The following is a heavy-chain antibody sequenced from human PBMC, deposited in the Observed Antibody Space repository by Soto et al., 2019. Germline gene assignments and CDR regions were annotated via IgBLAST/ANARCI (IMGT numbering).Heavy chain of an antibody. CDR2: IHHSGRT. CDR1: GDSISSDKW. D-gene: IGHD2-21*02. V-gene: IGHV4-4*02. Sequence: ETLSLTCAVSGDSISSDKWWSLVRQPPGKGLEWIGEIHHSGRTNYNPSLKSRVTILVEKSKNQVSLELSSMTAADTAVYYCARGGDWQFDYWGQGTLVTVS. CDR3: ARGGDWQFDY. J-gene: IGHJ4*02.